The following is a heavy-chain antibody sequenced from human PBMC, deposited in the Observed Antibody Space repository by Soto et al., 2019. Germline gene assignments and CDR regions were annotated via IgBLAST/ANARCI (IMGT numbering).Heavy chain of an antibody. D-gene: IGHD4-17*01. CDR2: IYHSGST. CDR3: ARALRKRNYYYGMDV. CDR1: GGSISSSNW. Sequence: LSLTFAVSGGSISSSNWWSWVRQPPGKGLEWIGGIYHSGSTNYNPSLKSRVTISVDKSKNQFSLKLSSVTAADTAVYYCARALRKRNYYYGMDVWGQGTTVTVSS. V-gene: IGHV4-4*02. J-gene: IGHJ6*02.